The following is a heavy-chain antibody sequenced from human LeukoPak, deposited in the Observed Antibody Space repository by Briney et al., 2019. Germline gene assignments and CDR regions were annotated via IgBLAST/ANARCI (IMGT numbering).Heavy chain of an antibody. CDR3: XXXXXXPXXXXDY. CDR2: IYTSGXT. CDR1: GGSXSSGSYY. J-gene: IGHJ4*02. V-gene: IGHV4-61*02. Sequence: GGSXSSGSYYWSWIRQPAGKGLEWIGRIYTSGXTNYNPSLKSRFTISVETTXNKFSLKLSYVTAADPAVYXXXXXXXXPXXXXDYWGQXTXVTVSS.